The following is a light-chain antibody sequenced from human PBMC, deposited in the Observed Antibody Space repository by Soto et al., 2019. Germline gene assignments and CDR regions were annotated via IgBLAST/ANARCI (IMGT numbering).Light chain of an antibody. CDR2: GAS. CDR1: QSVGSA. CDR3: QQYKNWPPLT. V-gene: IGKV3-15*01. J-gene: IGKJ4*01. Sequence: EIVMTQSPATLSVSPAETATLSCRASQSVGSAVAWYQHKPGQAPRLLIVGASIRATGVPGRFSGGGSGTEFTLTISSLQSEDFAVYYCQQYKNWPPLTFGGGTTVEIK.